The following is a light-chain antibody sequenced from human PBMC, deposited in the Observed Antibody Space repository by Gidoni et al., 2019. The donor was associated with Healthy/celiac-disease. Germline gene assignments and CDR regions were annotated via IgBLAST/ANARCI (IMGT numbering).Light chain of an antibody. Sequence: QSVLTQPPSASGTPGQRVTISCSGSSSNIGSNYVYWYQQHPGTAPKLLLYRNNQRPSGVPDRFSGSKSGTSASLANSGLQSEDEADYYCAAWDDSLSGPNWVFGGGTKLTVL. CDR2: RNN. CDR3: AAWDDSLSGPNWV. V-gene: IGLV1-47*01. J-gene: IGLJ3*02. CDR1: SSNIGSNY.